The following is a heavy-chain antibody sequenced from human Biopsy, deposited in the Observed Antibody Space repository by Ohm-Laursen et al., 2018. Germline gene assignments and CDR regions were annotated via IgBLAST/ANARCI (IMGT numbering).Heavy chain of an antibody. CDR2: IIPILGIP. CDR1: GDTFSSYA. Sequence: SSVKVSCKVSGDTFSSYAISWVRQAPGQGLEWMGRIIPILGIPNIAQKFQARVTITADVPTNTVYMELSSLTSEDTAVYYCARAGRDGYNWDYFDFGGQGTRVTVSS. J-gene: IGHJ4*02. CDR3: ARAGRDGYNWDYFDF. D-gene: IGHD5-24*01. V-gene: IGHV1-69*04.